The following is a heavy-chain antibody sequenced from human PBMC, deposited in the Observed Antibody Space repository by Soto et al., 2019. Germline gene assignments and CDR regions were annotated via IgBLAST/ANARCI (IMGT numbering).Heavy chain of an antibody. D-gene: IGHD2-21*02. CDR1: GGSISSYY. CDR3: ARLYCGGDCYPYFDY. Sequence: SETLSLTCTVSGGSISSYYWSWIRQPPGKGLEWIGYIYYSGSTNYNPSLKSRVTISVDTSKNQFSLKLSSVTAADTAVYYCARLYCGGDCYPYFDYWGQGTLVTVSS. V-gene: IGHV4-59*01. CDR2: IYYSGST. J-gene: IGHJ4*02.